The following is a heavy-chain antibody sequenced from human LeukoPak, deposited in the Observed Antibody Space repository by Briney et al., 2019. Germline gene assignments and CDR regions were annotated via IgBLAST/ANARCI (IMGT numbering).Heavy chain of an antibody. CDR1: GYTFTSYA. CDR3: ARDLRRVAGTTGFSPFDY. V-gene: IGHV1-18*01. CDR2: ISAYNGNT. D-gene: IGHD4-17*01. J-gene: IGHJ4*02. Sequence: ASVKVSCKASGYTFTSYAMHWVRQAPGRGLEWMGWISAYNGNTNYAQKLQGRVTMTTDTSTSTAYMELRSLRSDDTAVYYCARDLRRVAGTTGFSPFDYWGQGTLVTVSS.